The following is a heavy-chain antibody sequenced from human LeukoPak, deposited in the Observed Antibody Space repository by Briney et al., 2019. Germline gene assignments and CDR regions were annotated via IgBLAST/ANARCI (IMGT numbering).Heavy chain of an antibody. CDR1: GYTFTTYY. V-gene: IGHV1-46*01. D-gene: IGHD5-18*01. J-gene: IGHJ4*02. Sequence: ASVTVSCKPSGYTFTTYYINWVRQAPGQGLEWMGMISPPGGSTTYADKFQGRISITRDMSTSTGYMELSSLRSEDTAVYYCAIVPRPGEYNYGYGGYWGQGTPVAVSS. CDR3: AIVPRPGEYNYGYGGY. CDR2: ISPPGGST.